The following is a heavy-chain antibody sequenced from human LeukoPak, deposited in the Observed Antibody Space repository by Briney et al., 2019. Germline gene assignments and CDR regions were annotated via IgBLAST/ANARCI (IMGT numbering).Heavy chain of an antibody. V-gene: IGHV4-39*07. CDR1: GGSISSSSYY. J-gene: IGHJ6*02. CDR3: ASFYDYVLYGMDV. CDR2: IYYSGST. D-gene: IGHD3-16*01. Sequence: SETLSLTCTVSGGSISSSSYYWGWIRQPPGKGLEWIGSIYYSGSTYYNPSLKSRVTISVDTSKTQFSLKLSSVTAADTAVYYCASFYDYVLYGMDVWGQGTTVTVSS.